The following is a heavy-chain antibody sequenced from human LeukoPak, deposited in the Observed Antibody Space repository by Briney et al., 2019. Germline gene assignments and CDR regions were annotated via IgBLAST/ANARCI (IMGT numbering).Heavy chain of an antibody. CDR2: IYPGDSDT. D-gene: IGHD3-3*01. Sequence: GESLKISCKGSGYSFTSYWIGWVRQMPGKGLEWMGIIYPGDSDTRYSPSFQGQVTISADKSISTAYQQWSSLKASDTAMYYCARTYYDFWSGYNLFDYWGQGTLVTVSS. J-gene: IGHJ4*02. CDR3: ARTYYDFWSGYNLFDY. CDR1: GYSFTSYW. V-gene: IGHV5-51*01.